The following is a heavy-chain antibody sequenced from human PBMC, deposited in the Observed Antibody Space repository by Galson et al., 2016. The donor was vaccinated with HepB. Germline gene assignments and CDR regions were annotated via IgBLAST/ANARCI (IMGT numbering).Heavy chain of an antibody. CDR1: GITVTTNY. CDR2: LYSGGTT. V-gene: IGHV3-53*01. CDR3: ASAPTITTIWGS. J-gene: IGHJ5*02. D-gene: IGHD5-24*01. Sequence: SLRLSCAASGITVTTNYISWVRQAPGKGLEWVAILYSGGTTVYADSVRGRFTISRDDSKNTVHLQMNSLRVWDTAMYFCASAPTITTIWGSWGQGTLVTVSS.